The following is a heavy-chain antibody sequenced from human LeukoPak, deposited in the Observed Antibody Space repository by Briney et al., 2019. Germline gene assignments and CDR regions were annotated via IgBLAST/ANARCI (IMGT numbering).Heavy chain of an antibody. CDR3: ARDGTFDI. J-gene: IGHJ3*02. V-gene: IGHV1-2*02. CDR1: GYTFTDYY. Sequence: ASVKVSCKASGYTFTDYYMHWVRQPPGQGREWMGWINPDSGVTNYPQKFQGRVNMTRDTSSSTAYMELIRLRSDDTAVYYCARDGTFDIWGQGTMVTVSS. D-gene: IGHD2-15*01. CDR2: INPDSGVT.